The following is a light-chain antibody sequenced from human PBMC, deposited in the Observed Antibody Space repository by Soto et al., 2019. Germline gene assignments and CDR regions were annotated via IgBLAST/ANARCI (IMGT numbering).Light chain of an antibody. CDR2: KAS. Sequence: LQQTQTPSTLSASVGDRVTITCRASQSISSWLAWYQQKPGKAPKLLIYKASSLESGVPSRFSGSGSGTEFTLTISSLQPDDFATYYCQQYNSYSGTCGQGTKVDIK. CDR1: QSISSW. V-gene: IGKV1-5*03. J-gene: IGKJ1*01. CDR3: QQYNSYSGT.